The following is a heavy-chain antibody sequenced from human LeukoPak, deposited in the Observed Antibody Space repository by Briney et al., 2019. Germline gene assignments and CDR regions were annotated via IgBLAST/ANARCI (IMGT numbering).Heavy chain of an antibody. J-gene: IGHJ4*02. V-gene: IGHV3-30*02. CDR1: GFTFSSYG. D-gene: IGHD3-9*01. CDR2: IRYDGSNK. CDR3: AKDPYRGPYYAILTGACDY. Sequence: GGSLRLSCAASGFTFSSYGMHWVRQAPGKGLEWVAFIRYDGSNKYYADSVKGRFTISRENSKNTLHLQMNSLRAEDTAVYYCAKDPYRGPYYAILTGACDYWGQGTLVTVSS.